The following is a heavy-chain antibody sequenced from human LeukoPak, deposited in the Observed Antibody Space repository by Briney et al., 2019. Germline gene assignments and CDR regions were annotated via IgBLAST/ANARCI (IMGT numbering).Heavy chain of an antibody. Sequence: PSETLSLTCTVSGDSITSEYFWGWLRQTPGKGLEWFGSMFHSGRAYYSPSLRSRVTISVDTSKNQFSLELNSVTAADTAVYYCARTDRNWYFDPWGRGTLVTVSP. CDR3: ARTDRNWYFDP. D-gene: IGHD3-22*01. J-gene: IGHJ2*01. V-gene: IGHV4-38-2*02. CDR1: GDSITSEYF. CDR2: MFHSGRA.